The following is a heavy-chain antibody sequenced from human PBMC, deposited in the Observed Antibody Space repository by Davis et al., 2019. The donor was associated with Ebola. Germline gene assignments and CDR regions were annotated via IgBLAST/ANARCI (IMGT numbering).Heavy chain of an antibody. V-gene: IGHV3-23*01. D-gene: IGHD6-19*01. J-gene: IGHJ4*02. CDR3: AKGRLIAVAGKAELVY. CDR2: ISGSGGST. CDR1: VITFSSYA. Sequence: GGSLRLSCTDSVITFSSYAMTWVRQAPGKGLEWVSAISGSGGSTYYADSVKGRFTISRDNSKKTLYLQMNSLRIEDTAVYYCAKGRLIAVAGKAELVYWGQGTLVTVSS.